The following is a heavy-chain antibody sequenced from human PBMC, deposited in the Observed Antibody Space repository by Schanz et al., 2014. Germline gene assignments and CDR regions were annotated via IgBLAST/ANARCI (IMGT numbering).Heavy chain of an antibody. CDR1: GGSISSSNW. J-gene: IGHJ5*01. CDR3: ARSPGDFPGWFDS. CDR2: IYHSGST. Sequence: QVQLQESGPGLVKPSGTLSLTCAVSGGSISSSNWWSWVRQPPGKGLEWIGYIYHSGSTYYNPSLKSRVTIAVDRSKNQFSLILNSVTAADTAVYYCARSPGDFPGWFDSWGQGTLVTVSS. D-gene: IGHD4-17*01. V-gene: IGHV4-4*02.